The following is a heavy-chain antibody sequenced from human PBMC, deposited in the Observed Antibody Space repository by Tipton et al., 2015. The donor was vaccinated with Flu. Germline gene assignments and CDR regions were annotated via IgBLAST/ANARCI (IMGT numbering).Heavy chain of an antibody. CDR1: GEALGSRYY. CDR2: IHTTAGT. CDR3: ARRDFSNYVSEPKNGFDS. V-gene: IGHV4-38-2*01. J-gene: IGHJ5*01. Sequence: GEALGSRYYWAWIRQPPGRGLEGIGNIHTTAGTYYNLSLKSRVTISVDRSKNQFSLRLASVTAADTAVYFCARRDFSNYVSEPKNGFDSWGQGTLVTVSS. D-gene: IGHD4-11*01.